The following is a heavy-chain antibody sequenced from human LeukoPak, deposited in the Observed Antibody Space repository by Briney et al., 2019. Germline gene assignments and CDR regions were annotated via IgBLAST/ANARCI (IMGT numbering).Heavy chain of an antibody. CDR3: ARWRWRLLWNWLAP. CDR1: GGSLSGYY. D-gene: IGHD2-21*02. V-gene: IGHV4-34*01. CDR2: INDSGSS. J-gene: IGHJ5*02. Sequence: SETLSLTGALYGGSLSGYYWSWIRQSPGQGLEWVGDINDSGSSNYNPYPESRVTISVDTSKNQFSLQLISVTAADSALYYCARWRWRLLWNWLAPWGQGTLVTVSS.